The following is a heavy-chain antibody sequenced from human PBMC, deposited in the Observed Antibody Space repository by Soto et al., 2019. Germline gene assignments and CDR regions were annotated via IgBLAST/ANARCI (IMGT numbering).Heavy chain of an antibody. J-gene: IGHJ4*02. V-gene: IGHV3-23*01. D-gene: IGHD3-9*01. CDR3: LTINVLRYFDWLGNLDY. CDR2: ISGSGGST. Sequence: PGGSLRLSCAASGFTFSSYAMSWVRQAPGKGLEWVSAISGSGGSTYYADSVKGRFTISRDNSKNTLYLQMNSLRAEDTAVYYCLTINVLRYFDWLGNLDYWGQGTLVTVSS. CDR1: GFTFSSYA.